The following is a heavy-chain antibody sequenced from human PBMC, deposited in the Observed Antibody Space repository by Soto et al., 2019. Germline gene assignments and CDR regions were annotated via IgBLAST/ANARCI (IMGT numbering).Heavy chain of an antibody. CDR3: ARVGALRFSDV. CDR1: GFIFSSYA. V-gene: IGHV3-30-3*01. Sequence: QVQLVESGGGVVQPGRSLRLSCAASGFIFSSYAMHWVRQAPGKGLEWVAVISYDGSNKYYADSVKGRFTISRDNSKNTLYLPMNSLRAEDTAVYYCARVGALRFSDVWGQGTTVTVSS. D-gene: IGHD3-3*01. CDR2: ISYDGSNK. J-gene: IGHJ6*02.